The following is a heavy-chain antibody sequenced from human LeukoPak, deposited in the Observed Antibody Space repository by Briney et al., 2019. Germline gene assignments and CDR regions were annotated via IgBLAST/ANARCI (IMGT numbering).Heavy chain of an antibody. D-gene: IGHD3-22*01. CDR3: AKEGYDSIGYYYHHSHFDY. CDR2: ISYDGSNK. V-gene: IGHV3-30*18. J-gene: IGHJ4*02. Sequence: GGSLRLSCAASGFTFSSYGLHWVRQAPGKGLEWVAVISYDGSNKYYPASVKGRFTISRDNSKHTLYLQMSSLRAEDTAVYYCAKEGYDSIGYYYHHSHFDYWGQGTLVTVSS. CDR1: GFTFSSYG.